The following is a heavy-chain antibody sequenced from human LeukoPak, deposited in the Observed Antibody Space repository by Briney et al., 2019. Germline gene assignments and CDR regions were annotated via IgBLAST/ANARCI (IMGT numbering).Heavy chain of an antibody. CDR3: ARVPRDTETTNYYNTDV. CDR2: INPNNGNT. J-gene: IGHJ6*04. CDR1: VYTHTRLD. V-gene: IGHV1-8*01. Sequence: TVKVSCKASVYTHTRLDINWVRHAPGKGREWMGGINPNNGNTRYTQMSQGRVTMTRDTPISTLYMEQSTLRSEHTPMYICARVPRDTETTNYYNTDVWGKGTTVTLSS. D-gene: IGHD4-17*01.